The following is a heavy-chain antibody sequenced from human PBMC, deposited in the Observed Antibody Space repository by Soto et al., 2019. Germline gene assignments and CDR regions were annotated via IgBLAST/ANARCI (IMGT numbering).Heavy chain of an antibody. CDR2: ISAYNGNT. J-gene: IGHJ6*02. Sequence: VASVKVSCKASGYTFTSYGISWVRQAPGQGLEWMGWISAYNGNTNYAQKLQGRVTMTTDTSTSTAYMELRSLRSDDTAVYYCARDDLQWELRLYYYYGMDVWGQGTTVTVSS. CDR3: ARDDLQWELRLYYYYGMDV. CDR1: GYTFTSYG. D-gene: IGHD1-26*01. V-gene: IGHV1-18*01.